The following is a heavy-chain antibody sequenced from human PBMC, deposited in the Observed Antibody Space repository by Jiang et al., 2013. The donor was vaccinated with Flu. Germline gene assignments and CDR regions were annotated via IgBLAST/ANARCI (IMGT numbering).Heavy chain of an antibody. D-gene: IGHD5-12*01. CDR2: IYYTGSS. Sequence: GSGLVKPSETLSLTCTVSGGSFNSDSYYWGWIRQPPGKALEWIGGIYYTGSSYSRPSLKSRVTISVDTSKSQFSLKLSSVTAADTAVYYCTRAQKXSGFELPYFDYWGQGRLVTVSS. V-gene: IGHV4-39*07. J-gene: IGHJ4*02. CDR3: TRAQKXSGFELPYFDY. CDR1: GGSFNSDSYY.